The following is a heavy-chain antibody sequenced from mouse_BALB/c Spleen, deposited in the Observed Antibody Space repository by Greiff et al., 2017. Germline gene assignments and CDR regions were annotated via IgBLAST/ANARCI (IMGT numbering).Heavy chain of an antibody. CDR1: GFTFSNYW. CDR3: TRLGGAY. D-gene: IGHD1-1*02. V-gene: IGHV6-6*02. Sequence: EVKVEESGGGLVQPGGSMKLSCVASGFTFSNYWMNWVRQSPEKGLEWVAEIRLKSNNYATHYAESVKGRFTISRDDSKSSVYLQMNNLRAEDTGIYYCTRLGGAYWGQGTLVTVSA. J-gene: IGHJ3*01. CDR2: IRLKSNNYAT.